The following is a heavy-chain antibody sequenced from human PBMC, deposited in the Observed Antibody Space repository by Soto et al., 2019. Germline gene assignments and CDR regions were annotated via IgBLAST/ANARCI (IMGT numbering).Heavy chain of an antibody. V-gene: IGHV2-70*04. D-gene: IGHD2-2*01. J-gene: IGHJ6*02. CDR2: IDWDDDK. CDR1: GFSLSTRGMR. CDR3: ARTSGCCSSTSCSYYYYYGMDV. Sequence: EXGPTLVNPTQTLTLTCTFSGFSLSTRGMRVSWIRQPPGKSLEWLARIDWDDDKFYSTSLKTRLTISKDTSKNQVVLTMTNMDPVDTATYYCARTSGCCSSTSCSYYYYYGMDVWGQGTTVTVSS.